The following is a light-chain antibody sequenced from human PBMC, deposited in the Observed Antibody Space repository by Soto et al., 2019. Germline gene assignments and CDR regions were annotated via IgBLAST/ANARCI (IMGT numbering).Light chain of an antibody. Sequence: EIVLTQSPGTLSLSPGERATLSCRASQSVSRSYLAWYQQKPGQAPRLLIYGASSRATGIPDRFSGSGSGTDFTLTISRLEPEDFAVYYCQQYGSSPLTFGQGTKV. J-gene: IGKJ1*01. V-gene: IGKV3-20*01. CDR1: QSVSRSY. CDR3: QQYGSSPLT. CDR2: GAS.